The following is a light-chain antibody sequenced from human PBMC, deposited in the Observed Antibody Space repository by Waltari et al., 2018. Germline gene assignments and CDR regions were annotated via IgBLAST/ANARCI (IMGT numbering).Light chain of an antibody. CDR3: SSYTSSSTVV. J-gene: IGLJ2*01. Sequence: QSALTQPASVSGSPGQSITISCTGTSSDVGGYNYVSWYQQHPGKAPKLLMYGVRNRPSGVSNRFSGSKSGNTASLTISGLQAEDEADYYCSSYTSSSTVVFGGGTKLTVL. V-gene: IGLV2-14*01. CDR1: SSDVGGYNY. CDR2: GVR.